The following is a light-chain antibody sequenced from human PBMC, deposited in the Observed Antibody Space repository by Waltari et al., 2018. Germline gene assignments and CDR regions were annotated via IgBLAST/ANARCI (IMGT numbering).Light chain of an antibody. CDR2: DVS. V-gene: IGLV2-14*03. CDR3: SSYTLTNPVV. J-gene: IGLJ2*01. Sequence: LDQPSSLSGSPGPAISLSCTGTRNGHCSNDFVSLYQQHPCSAPQLVIYDVSVRPSGVSIRFSGSKSGNTASLTISGLQAEDEALYYCSSYTLTNPVVFGGGTKLTVL. CDR1: RNGHCSNDF.